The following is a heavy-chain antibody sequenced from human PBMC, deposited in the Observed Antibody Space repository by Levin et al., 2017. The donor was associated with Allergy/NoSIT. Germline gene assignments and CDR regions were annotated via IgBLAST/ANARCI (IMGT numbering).Heavy chain of an antibody. CDR1: GFTFSSYL. V-gene: IGHV3-74*01. CDR2: INSAGSTT. J-gene: IGHJ6*02. Sequence: GGSLRLSCAASGFTFSSYLMHWVRQAPGKGLVWVSRINSAGSTTTYADSVKGRFTISRDNAKNTLYLQMNSLRAEDTAVYYCARGPDNYYRVDVWGQGTTVTVSS. CDR3: ARGPDNYYRVDV.